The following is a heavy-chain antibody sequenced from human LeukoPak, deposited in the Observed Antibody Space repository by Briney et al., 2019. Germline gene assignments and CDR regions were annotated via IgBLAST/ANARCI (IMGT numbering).Heavy chain of an antibody. CDR1: GGSISGYC. Sequence: SETLSLTCTVSGGSISGYCWSWIRQPAGKGLEWIGRMYTSGSTHYNPSLKSRVTMSIDTSKNQFSLKLSSVTAADTAVYYCARGSNVDRGVIIGRGFDPWGQGTLVTVSS. J-gene: IGHJ5*02. D-gene: IGHD3-10*01. CDR2: MYTSGST. CDR3: ARGSNVDRGVIIGRGFDP. V-gene: IGHV4-4*07.